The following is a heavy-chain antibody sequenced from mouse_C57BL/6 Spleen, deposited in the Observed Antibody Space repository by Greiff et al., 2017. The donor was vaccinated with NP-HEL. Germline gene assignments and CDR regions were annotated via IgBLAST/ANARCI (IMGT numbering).Heavy chain of an antibody. Sequence: VQLKESGPGLVKPSQSLSLTCSVTGYSITSGYYWNWIRQFPGNKLEWMGYISYDGSNNYNPSLKNRISITRDTSKNQFFLKLNSVTTEDTATYYCAREDEYYYAMDYWGQGTSVTVSS. CDR3: AREDEYYYAMDY. CDR1: GYSITSGYY. J-gene: IGHJ4*01. CDR2: ISYDGSN. V-gene: IGHV3-6*01.